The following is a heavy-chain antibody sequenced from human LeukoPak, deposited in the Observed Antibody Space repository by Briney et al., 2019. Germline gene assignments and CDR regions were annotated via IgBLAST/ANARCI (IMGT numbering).Heavy chain of an antibody. Sequence: PGGSLRLSCAASGLSFGTSGMHLVRQAPGKGLEWVAVMSYDGKNMYYADSVRGRFTISRDNSKNTLYLQMNSLRAEDTAVYYCARGRYCTITSCHTPYYFDYWGQGTLVTVSS. V-gene: IGHV3-30*03. CDR3: ARGRYCTITSCHTPYYFDY. CDR2: MSYDGKNM. J-gene: IGHJ4*02. D-gene: IGHD2-2*01. CDR1: GLSFGTSG.